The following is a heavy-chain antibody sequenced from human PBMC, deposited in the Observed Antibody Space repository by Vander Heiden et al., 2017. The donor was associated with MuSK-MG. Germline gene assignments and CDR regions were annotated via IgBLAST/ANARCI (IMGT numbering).Heavy chain of an antibody. Sequence: EVQLLESGGGLVQPGGSLRLSCAAYGFTFSGYARSWVRQAPGKGLEWVSAISGSGGSTYYADSVKGRFTISRDNSKNTLYLQMNSLRAEDTAVYYCAGWQQLVLVDYWGQGTLVTVSS. CDR2: ISGSGGST. CDR3: AGWQQLVLVDY. CDR1: GFTFSGYA. J-gene: IGHJ4*02. V-gene: IGHV3-23*01. D-gene: IGHD6-13*01.